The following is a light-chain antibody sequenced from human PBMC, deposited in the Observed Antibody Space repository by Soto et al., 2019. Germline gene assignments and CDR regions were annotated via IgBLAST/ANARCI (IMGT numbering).Light chain of an antibody. V-gene: IGLV2-23*01. CDR2: EDT. Sequence: QSALTQPASLSGSPGQSITISCTGTSSDIGAYDYVSWFHHHPGKAPKLIIYEDTKRPSGVSTRFSGSKSGNTASLTISGLQAEDEADYSCCSYATGATWVFGGGTKVTVL. J-gene: IGLJ3*02. CDR3: CSYATGATWV. CDR1: SSDIGAYDY.